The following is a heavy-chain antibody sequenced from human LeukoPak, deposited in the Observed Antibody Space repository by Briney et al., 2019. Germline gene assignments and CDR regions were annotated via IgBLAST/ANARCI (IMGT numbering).Heavy chain of an antibody. D-gene: IGHD2/OR15-2a*01. CDR3: ARETFSTFDY. CDR1: GGSISSYY. V-gene: IGHV4-59*01. J-gene: IGHJ4*02. CDR2: IFYTGST. Sequence: PSETLSLTCTVSGGSISSYYWSWIRQPPGKGLEWIGNIFYTGSTKYNPFLKSRVTISVDTSKNQFSLKLSSVTAADTAVYYCARETFSTFDYWGQGTLVTVSS.